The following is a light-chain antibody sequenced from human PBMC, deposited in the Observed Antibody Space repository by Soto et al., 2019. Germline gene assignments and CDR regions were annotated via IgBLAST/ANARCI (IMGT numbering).Light chain of an antibody. CDR2: GAS. CDR1: QSVSSN. Sequence: EIVMTQSTATLSVSPGERATLSCRASQSVSSNLAWYQQKPGQAPRLLIYGASTRATGIPARFSGSGSGTEFTLTISSLQSEDFALYYCQQYNNWPRTFGQGTKVEIK. J-gene: IGKJ1*01. V-gene: IGKV3-15*01. CDR3: QQYNNWPRT.